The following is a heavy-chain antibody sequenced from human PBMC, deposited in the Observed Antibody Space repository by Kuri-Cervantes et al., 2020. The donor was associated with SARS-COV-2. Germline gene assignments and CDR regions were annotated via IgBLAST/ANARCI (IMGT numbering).Heavy chain of an antibody. J-gene: IGHJ4*02. CDR1: GFTFSSYG. CDR2: ISYDGSNK. CDR3: AKGYYDSSGYRTLDY. D-gene: IGHD3-22*01. V-gene: IGHV3-30*18. Sequence: GESLKISCAASGFTFSSYGMHWVRQAPGEGLEWVAVISYDGSNKYYADSVKGRFTISRDNSKNTLYLQMNSLRAEDTAVYYCAKGYYDSSGYRTLDYWGQGTLVTVSS.